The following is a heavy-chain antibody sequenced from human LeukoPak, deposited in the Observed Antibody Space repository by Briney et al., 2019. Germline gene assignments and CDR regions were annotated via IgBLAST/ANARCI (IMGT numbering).Heavy chain of an antibody. J-gene: IGHJ4*02. CDR1: GFAVSNTY. Sequence: PGGSLRLSCAASGFAVSNTYMGWVRQAPGKGLDWVSLIYSGSITYYADSVKGRFTISRDNSKNTLYLQMNSLRVGDTAVYSCARASGAVLAANAYLDYFSQGTLVTGSS. V-gene: IGHV3-53*01. CDR3: ARASGAVLAANAYLDY. CDR2: IYSGSIT. D-gene: IGHD2-15*01.